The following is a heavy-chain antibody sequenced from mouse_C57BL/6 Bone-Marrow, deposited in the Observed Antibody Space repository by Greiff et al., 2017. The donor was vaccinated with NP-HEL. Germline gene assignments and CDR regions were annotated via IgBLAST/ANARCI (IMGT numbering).Heavy chain of an antibody. CDR1: GYTFTDYE. CDR2: IDPETGGT. CDR3: TRGGLRRKGYFDY. D-gene: IGHD2-4*01. J-gene: IGHJ2*01. V-gene: IGHV1-15*01. Sequence: VKLQQSGAELVRPGASVTLSCKASGYTFTDYEMHWVKQTPVHGLEWIGAIDPETGGTAYNQKFKGKAILTADKSSSTAYMELRSLTSEDSAVYYCTRGGLRRKGYFDYWGQGTTLTVSS.